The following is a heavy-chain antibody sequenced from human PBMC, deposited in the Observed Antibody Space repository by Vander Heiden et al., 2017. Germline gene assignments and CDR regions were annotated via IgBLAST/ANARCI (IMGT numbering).Heavy chain of an antibody. CDR2: IYYSGST. D-gene: IGHD3-9*01. CDR3: ARCDWYFDSRGSGYFDY. CDR1: GGSISRGGYY. V-gene: IGHV4-31*03. J-gene: IGHJ4*02. Sequence: QVQLQESGPGLVKPSQTLSLTCTVSGGSISRGGYYWSWIRQHPGKGLEWIGYIYYSGSTYYNPSLKSRVTISVDTSKNQFSLKLSSVTAADTAVYYCARCDWYFDSRGSGYFDYWGQGTLVTVSS.